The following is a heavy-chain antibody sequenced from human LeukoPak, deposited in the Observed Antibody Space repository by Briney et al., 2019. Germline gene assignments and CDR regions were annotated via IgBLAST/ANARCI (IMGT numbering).Heavy chain of an antibody. D-gene: IGHD2-2*01. Sequence: ASVKVSCKTSGYTFPSYDINRVRQATGQGLEWMGWINSNSGKTDYAQKFQGRVTMTMDPSIGTAYMELSSLRSDDTAVYYCARGRGTSHYYYYGMDVWGQGTTVTVSS. CDR3: ARGRGTSHYYYYGMDV. J-gene: IGHJ6*02. CDR2: INSNSGKT. V-gene: IGHV1-8*01. CDR1: GYTFPSYD.